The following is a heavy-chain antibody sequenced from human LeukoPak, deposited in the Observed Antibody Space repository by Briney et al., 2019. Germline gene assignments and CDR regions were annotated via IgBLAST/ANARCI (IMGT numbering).Heavy chain of an antibody. D-gene: IGHD2-15*01. V-gene: IGHV1-2*02. CDR1: GYTLTGYY. CDR3: ARSARTPSIVVVVAATLGWFDP. CDR2: INPNSGGT. J-gene: IGHJ5*02. Sequence: ASVKVSCKASGYTLTGYYMHWVRQAPGQGLEWMGWINPNSGGTNYAQKFQGRVTMTRDTSISTAYMELSRLSSDDTAVYYCARSARTPSIVVVVAATLGWFDPWGQGTLVTVSS.